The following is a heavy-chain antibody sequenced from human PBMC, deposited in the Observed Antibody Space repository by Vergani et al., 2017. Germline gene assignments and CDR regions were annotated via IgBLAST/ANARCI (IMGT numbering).Heavy chain of an antibody. CDR3: ARSPIISVQYYFDY. CDR2: IIPIFGTA. V-gene: IGHV1-69*01. D-gene: IGHD6-6*01. Sequence: QVQLVQSGAEVKKPGSSVKVSCKASGGTFSSYAISWVRQAPGQGLEWMGGIIPIFGTANYAQKFQGRVTITADESTSTANMELSSLRSEDTAVYYCARSPIISVQYYFDYWGQGTLVTVSS. J-gene: IGHJ4*02. CDR1: GGTFSSYA.